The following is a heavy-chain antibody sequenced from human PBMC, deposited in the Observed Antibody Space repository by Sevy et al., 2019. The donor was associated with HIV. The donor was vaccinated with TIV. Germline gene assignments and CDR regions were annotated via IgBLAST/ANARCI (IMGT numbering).Heavy chain of an antibody. CDR3: AKDQDRIYDFWSGTPHDY. J-gene: IGHJ4*02. CDR2: IRYDGSNK. Sequence: GGSLRLSCAASGLTFSSYGMHWVRQAPGKGLEWVAVIRYDGSNKYYADSVKGRFTISRDNSKNTLYLQMNSLRAEDTAVYYCAKDQDRIYDFWSGTPHDYWGQGTLVTVSS. CDR1: GLTFSSYG. V-gene: IGHV3-30*02. D-gene: IGHD3-3*01.